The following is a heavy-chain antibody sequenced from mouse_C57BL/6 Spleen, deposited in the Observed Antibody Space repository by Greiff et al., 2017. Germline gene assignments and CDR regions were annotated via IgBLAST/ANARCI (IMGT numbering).Heavy chain of an antibody. CDR1: GYAFTNYL. Sequence: VQLQQSGAELVRPGTSVKVSCTASGYAFTNYLIEWVKQRPGQGLEWIGVINPGSGGTNYNEKFKGKATLTADKSSSTAYMQLSSLTSEDSAVYFCARRGGNYDWYFDVWGTGTTVTVSS. CDR3: ARRGGNYDWYFDV. J-gene: IGHJ1*03. V-gene: IGHV1-54*01. D-gene: IGHD2-1*01. CDR2: INPGSGGT.